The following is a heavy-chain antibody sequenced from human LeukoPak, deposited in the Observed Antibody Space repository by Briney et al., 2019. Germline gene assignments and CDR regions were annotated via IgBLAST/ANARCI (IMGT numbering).Heavy chain of an antibody. CDR1: GFTFSTYW. CDR2: IKEDGSQK. D-gene: IGHD2-2*01. V-gene: IGHV3-7*01. Sequence: GGSLGLSCAASGFTFSTYWMSWVRQAPGKGLEGVGNIKEDGSQKQHVDSVRGRFTISRDNAKNSLYLQMDSLRVEDTAVYYCARDCGSTTCYDYWGQGALVTVSS. J-gene: IGHJ4*02. CDR3: ARDCGSTTCYDY.